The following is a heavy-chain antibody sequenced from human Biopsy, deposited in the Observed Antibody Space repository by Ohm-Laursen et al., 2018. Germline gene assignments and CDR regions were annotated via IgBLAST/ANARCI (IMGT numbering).Heavy chain of an antibody. V-gene: IGHV1-69*06. Sequence: SSVKVSCKPSGCAFSTYSISTYGVYCVRQPPGQGLELMGGIIPIFGTSTYTQKFQDRVTITADKSTTTVYMELRGLTSEDTALYFCGRVEDKALDQYFDYWGQGTLVTVSS. CDR1: GCAFSTYS. D-gene: IGHD3-3*01. CDR3: GRVEDKALDQYFDY. J-gene: IGHJ4*02. CDR2: IIPIFGTS.